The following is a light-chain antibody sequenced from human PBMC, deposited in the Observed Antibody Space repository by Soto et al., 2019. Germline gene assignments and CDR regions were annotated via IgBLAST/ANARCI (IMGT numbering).Light chain of an antibody. Sequence: QSALTQPASVSGSPGQSITISCTGTSSDVGGFNYVSWYQQHPGKAPKLMIYDVTNRPSGVSYRFSGSKSGNTASLTISGLQADDEADYYCTSDTSSSTYVFGTGTKLTVL. CDR3: TSDTSSSTYV. V-gene: IGLV2-14*03. J-gene: IGLJ1*01. CDR1: SSDVGGFNY. CDR2: DVT.